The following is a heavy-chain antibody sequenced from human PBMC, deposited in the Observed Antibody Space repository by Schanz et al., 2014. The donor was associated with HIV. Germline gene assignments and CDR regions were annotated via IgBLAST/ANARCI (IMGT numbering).Heavy chain of an antibody. CDR3: ASVRVGG. J-gene: IGHJ4*02. CDR1: GFNFNDHG. V-gene: IGHV3-9*01. CDR2: IIFNSGNT. D-gene: IGHD3-10*01. Sequence: EVQLVESGGGLVQPGRSLRLSCAASGFNFNDHGMHWVRQAPGKGLEWVSGIIFNSGNTGYADSVKGRFTISRDDARNSLYLQMDSLRVEDTAVYHCASVRVGGWGQGTLVTVSS.